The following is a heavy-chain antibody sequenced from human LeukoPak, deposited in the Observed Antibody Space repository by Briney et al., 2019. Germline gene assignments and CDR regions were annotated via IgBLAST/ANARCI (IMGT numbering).Heavy chain of an antibody. D-gene: IGHD3-16*02. CDR2: IYPGDSES. V-gene: IGHV5-51*01. Sequence: GESLKISCKGSGYRFTSYWIAWVRQMPGKGLEWMGIIYPGDSESRYSPPFQGQVTISADKSISTAYLQWSSLKASDTAMYYCARLLGDYVWGSYPQGGLDYWGQGTLVTVSS. CDR1: GYRFTSYW. CDR3: ARLLGDYVWGSYPQGGLDY. J-gene: IGHJ4*02.